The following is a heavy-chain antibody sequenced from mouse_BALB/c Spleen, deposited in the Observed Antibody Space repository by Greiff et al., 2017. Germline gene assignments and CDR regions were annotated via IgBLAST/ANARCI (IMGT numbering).Heavy chain of an antibody. CDR3: ARERENYYGSSYVMFAY. V-gene: IGHV2-9*02. D-gene: IGHD1-1*01. CDR2: IWAGGST. CDR1: GFSLTSYG. J-gene: IGHJ3*01. Sequence: QVQLQQSGPGLVAPSQSLSITCTVSGFSLTSYGVHWVRQPPGKGLEWLGVIWAGGSTNYNSALMSRLSISKDNSKSQVFLKMNSLQTDDTAMYYCARERENYYGSSYVMFAYWGQGTLVTVSA.